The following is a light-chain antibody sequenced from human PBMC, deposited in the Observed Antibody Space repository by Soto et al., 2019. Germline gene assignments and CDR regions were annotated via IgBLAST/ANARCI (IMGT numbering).Light chain of an antibody. J-gene: IGLJ1*01. V-gene: IGLV2-14*01. CDR1: SSDVGGYNS. Sequence: QSALTQPASVSGSPGQSITISCTGTSSDVGGYNSVSWYQQHPGKAPKLMIYEVSNRPSGVSNRFSGSKSANTASLTISGLQGEDEADYYCSSFTSTSTLYVFGTGTKLTVL. CDR2: EVS. CDR3: SSFTSTSTLYV.